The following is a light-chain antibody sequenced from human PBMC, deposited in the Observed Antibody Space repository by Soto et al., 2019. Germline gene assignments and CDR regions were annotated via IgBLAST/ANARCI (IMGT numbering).Light chain of an antibody. CDR1: QSVSSSY. CDR2: AAS. CDR3: QQYGSSPPTT. Sequence: DIVVTQSPGTLSFSPGERATLSCRPSQSVSSSYLAWYQQKPGQAPRLLIFAASSRATGIPDRFSGSGSGTDFTLTISRLEPEDFAVYYCQQYGSSPPTTFGQGTRLEIK. V-gene: IGKV3-20*01. J-gene: IGKJ5*01.